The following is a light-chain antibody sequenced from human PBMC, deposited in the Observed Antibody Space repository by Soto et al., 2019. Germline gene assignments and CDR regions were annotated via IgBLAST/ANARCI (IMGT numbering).Light chain of an antibody. CDR3: QQFSSYPLT. V-gene: IGKV3-20*01. Sequence: VLTQSPGTLSLSPGERATLSCRASQTVRNNYLAWYQQKPGQAPRILIDDASSRATGIPDRFSGGGSGTDFTLSISRLEPEDFAVYYCQQFSSYPLTVGGGTKVEIK. J-gene: IGKJ4*01. CDR1: QTVRNNY. CDR2: DAS.